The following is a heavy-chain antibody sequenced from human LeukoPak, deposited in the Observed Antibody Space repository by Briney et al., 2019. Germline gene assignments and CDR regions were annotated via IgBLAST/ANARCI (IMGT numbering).Heavy chain of an antibody. J-gene: IGHJ6*02. V-gene: IGHV1-69*13. CDR1: GGTFSSYS. Sequence: SVKVSCKASGGTFSSYSISWVRQAPGQGLEWMGGIIPIFDTADYAQKFQGRVTITADESTSTAYMELSSLRSEDTAVYYCARGSGTITMVRGVFYGMDVWGQGTTVTVSS. D-gene: IGHD3-10*01. CDR2: IIPIFDTA. CDR3: ARGSGTITMVRGVFYGMDV.